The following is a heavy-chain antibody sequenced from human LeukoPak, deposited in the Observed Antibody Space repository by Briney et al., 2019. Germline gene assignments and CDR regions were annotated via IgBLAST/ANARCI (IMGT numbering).Heavy chain of an antibody. CDR1: GFTFSSYW. J-gene: IGHJ3*02. Sequence: PGRSLRLSCAASGFTFSSYWMSWVRQAPGKGLEWVANIKQDGSEKYYVDSVKGRFTISRDNAKNSLYLQMNSLRAEDTAVYYCARPTTTWAFDIWGQGTMVTVSS. D-gene: IGHD4-17*01. V-gene: IGHV3-7*01. CDR2: IKQDGSEK. CDR3: ARPTTTWAFDI.